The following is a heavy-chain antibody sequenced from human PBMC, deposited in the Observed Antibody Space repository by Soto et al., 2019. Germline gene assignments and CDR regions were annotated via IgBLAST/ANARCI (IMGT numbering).Heavy chain of an antibody. V-gene: IGHV3-33*01. CDR3: ARGPIAAAAYFDY. Sequence: QVQLVESGGGVVQPGRSLRLSCAASGFTFSSYGMHWVRQAPGKGLEWVAVIWYDGSNKYYADSVKGRFTISRDNSKNTLYLQMNSLRAEDTAVYYCARGPIAAAAYFDYWGQGTLVTVSS. CDR2: IWYDGSNK. D-gene: IGHD6-13*01. CDR1: GFTFSSYG. J-gene: IGHJ4*02.